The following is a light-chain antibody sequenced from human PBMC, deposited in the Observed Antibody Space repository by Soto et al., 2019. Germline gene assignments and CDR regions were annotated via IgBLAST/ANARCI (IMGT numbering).Light chain of an antibody. CDR3: QQYGSSLALT. J-gene: IGKJ4*01. Sequence: EIVLTQSPGTLPLSPGERATLSCRASQSVSSSSLAWYQQKPGQAPRLLIYGASSRSTGIPDRFSGSGSGTDFTLTISRLEPEDFAEYYCQQYGSSLALTFGGGTKVEIK. CDR2: GAS. V-gene: IGKV3-20*01. CDR1: QSVSSSS.